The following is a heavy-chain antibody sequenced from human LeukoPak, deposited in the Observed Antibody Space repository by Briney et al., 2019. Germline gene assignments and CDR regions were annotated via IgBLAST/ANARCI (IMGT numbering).Heavy chain of an antibody. CDR2: ISYDGSNK. CDR3: AKDHRAYCGGDCVDFDY. V-gene: IGHV3-30*04. D-gene: IGHD2-21*02. CDR1: GFTFSSYA. Sequence: PGRSLRLSCAASGFTFSSYAIHWVRQAPGKGLEWVAVISYDGSNKYYADSVKGRFTISRDNSKNTLYLQMNSLRAEDTAVYYCAKDHRAYCGGDCVDFDYWGQGTLVTVSS. J-gene: IGHJ4*02.